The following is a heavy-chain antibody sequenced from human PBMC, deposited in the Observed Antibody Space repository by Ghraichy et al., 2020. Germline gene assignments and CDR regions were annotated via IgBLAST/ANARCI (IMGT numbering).Heavy chain of an antibody. J-gene: IGHJ4*02. CDR2: ISSSSYI. CDR3: ARGGIYGGYYFDY. D-gene: IGHD2/OR15-2a*01. CDR1: GFTFSSYS. V-gene: IGHV3-21*01. Sequence: GGSLRLSCAASGFTFSSYSMNWVRQAPGKGLEWVSSISSSSYIYYADSVKGRFTISRDNAKNSLYLQMNSLRAEDTAVYYCARGGIYGGYYFDYWGQGTLVTVSS.